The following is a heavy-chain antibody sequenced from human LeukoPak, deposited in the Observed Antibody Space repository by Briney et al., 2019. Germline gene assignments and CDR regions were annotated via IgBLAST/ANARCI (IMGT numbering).Heavy chain of an antibody. V-gene: IGHV4-34*01. CDR1: GGSFSGYY. Sequence: SETLSLTCAVYGGSFSGYYWSWIRQPPGKGLEWIGEINHSGSTNYNPSLKSRVTISVDTSKNQFSLKLSSVTAADTAVYYCARTNRLGFRLLWFGEFLDYWGQGTLVTVSS. D-gene: IGHD3-10*01. J-gene: IGHJ4*02. CDR2: INHSGST. CDR3: ARTNRLGFRLLWFGEFLDY.